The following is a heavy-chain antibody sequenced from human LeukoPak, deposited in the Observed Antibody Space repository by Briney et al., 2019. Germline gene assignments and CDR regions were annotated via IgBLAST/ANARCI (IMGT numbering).Heavy chain of an antibody. J-gene: IGHJ4*02. Sequence: QPGGSLRLSCAASGFTFSSYAMHWVRQAPGKGLEWVAVISYDGSNKYYADSVKGRFTISRDNSRNTLYLQMNSLRAADTAVYYCAKDPTHYRVWDDYDSTVLSYWGQGTLVAVSS. CDR2: ISYDGSNK. CDR1: GFTFSSYA. D-gene: IGHD3-22*01. V-gene: IGHV3-30*04. CDR3: AKDPTHYRVWDDYDSTVLSY.